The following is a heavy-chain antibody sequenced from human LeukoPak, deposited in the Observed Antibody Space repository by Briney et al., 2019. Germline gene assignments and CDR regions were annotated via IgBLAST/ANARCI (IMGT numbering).Heavy chain of an antibody. V-gene: IGHV3-21*01. CDR1: GFTFSHHT. CDR2: ISSSSTYI. J-gene: IGHJ4*02. D-gene: IGHD6-25*01. Sequence: GGSLRLSCVASGFTFSHHTMAWVRQAPGKGLEWVSSISSSSTYIYQPDSLRGRVTISRDNARNSLYLQMDSLRAEDTAVYFCARDSSSGWPFDSWGQGTLVTVSS. CDR3: ARDSSSGWPFDS.